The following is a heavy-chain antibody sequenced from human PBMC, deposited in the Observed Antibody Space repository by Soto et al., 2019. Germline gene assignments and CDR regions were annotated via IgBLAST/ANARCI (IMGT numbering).Heavy chain of an antibody. J-gene: IGHJ6*03. CDR1: GFTFSSYG. Sequence: GGSLRLSCAASGFTFSSYGMHWVRQAPGKGLEWVAVISYDESNKYYADSVKGRFTISRDNSKNTLYLQMNSLRAEDTAVYYCAKDSMAFGDPYYYYMDVWGKGTTVTVSS. V-gene: IGHV3-30*18. CDR3: AKDSMAFGDPYYYYMDV. D-gene: IGHD3-10*01. CDR2: ISYDESNK.